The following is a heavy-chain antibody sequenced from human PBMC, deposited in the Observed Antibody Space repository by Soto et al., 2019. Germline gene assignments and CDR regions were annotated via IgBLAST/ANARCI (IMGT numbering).Heavy chain of an antibody. CDR1: GYTLTELS. D-gene: IGHD2-2*01. CDR2: FDPEDGET. V-gene: IGHV1-24*01. Sequence: GASVKVSCKVSGYTLTELSMHWVRQAPGKGLEWMGGFDPEDGETIYAQKFQGRVTMTEDTSTDTAYMELSSLRSEDTAVYYCATTLQYCISASCSYYFDYWGQGTLVTVSS. CDR3: ATTLQYCISASCSYYFDY. J-gene: IGHJ4*02.